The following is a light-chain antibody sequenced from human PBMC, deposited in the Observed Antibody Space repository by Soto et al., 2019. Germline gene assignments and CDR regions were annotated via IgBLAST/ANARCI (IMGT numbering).Light chain of an antibody. CDR1: QSVSSSY. Sequence: EIVLTQSPGTLSLSPGERATLSCRASQSVSSSYLTWYQQKPGQAPRLLIYGASSRATGIPDRFSGSGSGTDFTLTISRLEPEDFAVYYCQQSGTSAPLNFGGGTKVDIK. J-gene: IGKJ4*01. V-gene: IGKV3-20*01. CDR3: QQSGTSAPLN. CDR2: GAS.